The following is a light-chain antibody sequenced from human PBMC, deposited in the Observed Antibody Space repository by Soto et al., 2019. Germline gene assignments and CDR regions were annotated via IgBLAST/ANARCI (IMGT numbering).Light chain of an antibody. CDR1: SSNIGSCT. CDR3: AAWDGSLSVVF. Sequence: QSVLIQPPSASGSPGQGVTISCSGTSSNIGSCTVNWYQHIPGLAPTLLIHNNNHRPSGVPARFSGSESGTSTSLAIRGLQSEDEADDYYAAWDGSLSVVFFGGGTKLTVL. CDR2: NNN. J-gene: IGLJ2*01. V-gene: IGLV1-44*01.